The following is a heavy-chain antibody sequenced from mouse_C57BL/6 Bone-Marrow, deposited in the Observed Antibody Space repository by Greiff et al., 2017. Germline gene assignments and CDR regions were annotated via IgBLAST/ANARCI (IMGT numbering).Heavy chain of an antibody. V-gene: IGHV1-64*01. J-gene: IGHJ1*03. CDR1: GYTFTSYW. Sequence: VQLQQPGAELVKPGASVKLSCKASGYTFTSYWMHWVKQRPGQGLEWIGMIHPNSGSTNYNEKFKSKATLTVDKSSSTAYMQLSSLTSEDSAVYYCAQYDGSSYVWYFDVWGTGTTVTVSS. D-gene: IGHD1-1*01. CDR3: AQYDGSSYVWYFDV. CDR2: IHPNSGST.